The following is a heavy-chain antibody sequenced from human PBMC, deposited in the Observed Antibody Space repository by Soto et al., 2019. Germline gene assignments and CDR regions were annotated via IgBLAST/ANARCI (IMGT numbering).Heavy chain of an antibody. J-gene: IGHJ3*02. CDR1: GFTFSSYG. D-gene: IGHD2-15*01. V-gene: IGHV3-30*18. Sequence: PGGSLRLSCAASGFTFSSYGMHWVRQAPGKGLEWVAVISYDGSNKYYADSVKGRFTISRDNSKNTLYLQMNSLRAEDTAVYYCAKGSGVVVAATGAFDIWGQGTMVTVSS. CDR3: AKGSGVVVAATGAFDI. CDR2: ISYDGSNK.